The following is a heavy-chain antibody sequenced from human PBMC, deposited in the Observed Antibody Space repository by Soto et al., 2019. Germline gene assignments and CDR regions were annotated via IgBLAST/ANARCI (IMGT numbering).Heavy chain of an antibody. D-gene: IGHD3-9*01. CDR3: ARLTVLSDSDYDILSGARAHENLFDP. V-gene: IGHV4-39*01. CDR2: IYYSGST. J-gene: IGHJ5*02. CDR1: DGSISSSSYY. Sequence: QLQLQESGPGLVKPSETLSLTCTVSDGSISSSSYYWGWIRQPPGKGLEWIGSIYYSGSTYYNPSLKSRVTISVDTSKNQFSLKLSSVTAADTAVYYCARLTVLSDSDYDILSGARAHENLFDPWGQGTLVTVSS.